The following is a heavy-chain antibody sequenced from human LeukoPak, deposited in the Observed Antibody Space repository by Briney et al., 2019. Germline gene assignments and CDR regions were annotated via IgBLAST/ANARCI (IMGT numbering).Heavy chain of an antibody. CDR2: IYTSGSP. D-gene: IGHD2-8*01. Sequence: TSETLSLTCTVSGGSISSYDWSWIRQPAGKGLEWIGRIYTSGSPNYNPSLKSRVTMSVDTSKNQFSLKLSSVTAADTAVYYCARDGTVVGMVYAPAIDYWGQGTLVTVSS. V-gene: IGHV4-4*07. CDR1: GGSISSYD. J-gene: IGHJ4*02. CDR3: ARDGTVVGMVYAPAIDY.